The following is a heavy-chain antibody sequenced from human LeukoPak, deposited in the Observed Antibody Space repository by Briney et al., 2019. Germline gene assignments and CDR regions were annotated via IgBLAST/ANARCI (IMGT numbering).Heavy chain of an antibody. CDR2: IYPGDSDT. CDR3: AHYEGSGDSLDY. CDR1: GYSFTNYW. J-gene: IGHJ4*02. D-gene: IGHD4-17*01. Sequence: GESLKISCNGSGYSFTNYWIAWGRQMPGKGLEWMGIIYPGDSDTRYSPSFQGQVSISADKSISTAYLQWSSLKASDTAMHYCAHYEGSGDSLDYWGQGTLVTVSS. V-gene: IGHV5-51*01.